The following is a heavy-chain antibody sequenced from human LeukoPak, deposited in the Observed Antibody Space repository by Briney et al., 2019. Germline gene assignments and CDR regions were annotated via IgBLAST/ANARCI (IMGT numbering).Heavy chain of an antibody. CDR2: ISAYNGNT. J-gene: IGHJ4*02. CDR1: GYTFTSYG. CDR3: ARDHDVYCSSTSCPEDY. Sequence: ASVKVSCKASGYTFTSYGIGWVRQAPGQGLEWMGWISAYNGNTNYAQKLQGRVTMTTDTSTSTAYMELRSLRSDDTAVYYCARDHDVYCSSTSCPEDYWGQGTLVTVSS. V-gene: IGHV1-18*04. D-gene: IGHD2-2*01.